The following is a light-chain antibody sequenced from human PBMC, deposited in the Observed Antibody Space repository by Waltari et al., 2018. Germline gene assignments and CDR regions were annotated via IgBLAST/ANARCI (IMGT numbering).Light chain of an antibody. CDR3: AAWDDSLGAV. Sequence: QSVLTQPPSVSGTPGQRVTISCSGSFPNTGSNSATWYQQRPGTPPRLLSYNNNQGPSGVPHLFSASKSGTSASLAITGLQSEDEAYYYCAAWDDSLGAVFGGGTKLTVL. CDR2: NNN. CDR1: FPNTGSNS. J-gene: IGLJ3*02. V-gene: IGLV1-44*01.